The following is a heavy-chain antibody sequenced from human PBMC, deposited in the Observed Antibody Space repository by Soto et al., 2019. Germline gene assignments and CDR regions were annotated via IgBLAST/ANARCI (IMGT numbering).Heavy chain of an antibody. V-gene: IGHV1-46*01. Sequence: ATVKVACKASGYTVTSYYRHWVRQAPGQGLEWMGISNRRGGRTSSAQKFQGSVTMTRDTYTGTVYMELSSLRSEDTAVYYCAREKYSSSWYWLDPWG. J-gene: IGHJ5*02. D-gene: IGHD6-13*01. CDR2: SNRRGGRT. CDR1: GYTVTSYY. CDR3: AREKYSSSWYWLDP.